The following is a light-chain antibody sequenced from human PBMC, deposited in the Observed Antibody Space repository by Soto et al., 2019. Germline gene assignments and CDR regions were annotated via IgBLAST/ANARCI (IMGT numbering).Light chain of an antibody. CDR3: QQYGSSSYT. CDR2: GAS. Sequence: EIVLTQSPGTLSLSPGERATLSCRASQSVSSSYLAWYQQKPGQAPRLLIYGASSRATGIPDRFSGSGFGTDFTLTISRLEPEDFAVYYCQQYGSSSYTVGQGTKLEIK. J-gene: IGKJ2*01. V-gene: IGKV3-20*01. CDR1: QSVSSSY.